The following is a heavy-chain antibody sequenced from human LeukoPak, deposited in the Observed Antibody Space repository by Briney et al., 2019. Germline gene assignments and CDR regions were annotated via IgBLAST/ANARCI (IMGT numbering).Heavy chain of an antibody. Sequence: SETLSLTCTVSGGSISSSSYYWCWIRQHPGKGLEWIGSIYYSGSTYYNPSLKSRVTISVDTSKNQFSLKLSSVTAADTAVYYCASDDCSSTSCYMGYWGQGTLVTVSS. CDR1: GGSISSSSYY. J-gene: IGHJ4*02. D-gene: IGHD2-2*02. CDR3: ASDDCSSTSCYMGY. V-gene: IGHV4-39*01. CDR2: IYYSGST.